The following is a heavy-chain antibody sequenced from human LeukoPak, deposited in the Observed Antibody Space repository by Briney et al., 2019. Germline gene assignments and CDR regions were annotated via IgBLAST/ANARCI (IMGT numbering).Heavy chain of an antibody. CDR1: GGTFTSYY. CDR2: INPSGGST. J-gene: IGHJ5*02. CDR3: ARTTNWFDP. V-gene: IGHV1-46*01. Sequence: ASVKVSCKASGGTFTSYYMQWVRQAPGQGLEWMGMINPSGGSTSYAQQFQGRVTMTRDTSTSTVYMELSSLKSEDTAVYYCARTTNWFDPWGQGTLVTVPS. D-gene: IGHD4-17*01.